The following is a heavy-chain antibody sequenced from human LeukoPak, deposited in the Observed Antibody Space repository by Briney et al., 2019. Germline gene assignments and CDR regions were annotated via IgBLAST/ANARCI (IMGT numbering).Heavy chain of an antibody. CDR2: IADSGST. CDR3: AKAPPYKHYFDY. V-gene: IGHV4-39*01. D-gene: IGHD1-1*01. Sequence: SETLSLTCTVSGGSIITRSYFWGWIRQAPGKGLEWIGSIADSGSTYYNPSLKTRATMSVDTSQKQFSLRLSSVTAADTAVYYCAKAPPYKHYFDYWGQGTLVTVSS. CDR1: GGSIITRSYF. J-gene: IGHJ4*02.